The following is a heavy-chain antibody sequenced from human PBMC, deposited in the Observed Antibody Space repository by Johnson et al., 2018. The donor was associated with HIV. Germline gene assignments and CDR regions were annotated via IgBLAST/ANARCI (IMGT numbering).Heavy chain of an antibody. CDR1: GFTFSSYG. J-gene: IGHJ3*02. D-gene: IGHD6-19*01. Sequence: QVQLVESGGGVVQPGGALRLSCAASGFTFSSYGMNWVRQAPGKGLEWVSGISGSGGDTDYEDSVKGRFTISSDNSKNTLYLQMNSLRAEDTAVYYCLAGGIWGQGTMVTVSS. V-gene: IGHV3-NL1*01. CDR3: LAGGI. CDR2: ISGSGGDT.